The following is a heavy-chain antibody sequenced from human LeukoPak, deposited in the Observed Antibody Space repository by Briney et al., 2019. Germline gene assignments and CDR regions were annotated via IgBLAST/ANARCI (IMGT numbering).Heavy chain of an antibody. V-gene: IGHV3-23*01. Sequence: PGGSLRLSCAASGFTFSSYAMSWVRQAPGKGLEWVLAISGSGGSTYYADSVKGRFTISRDNSKNTLYLQMNSLRAEDTAVYYCAKGLYYYGSGSSMDVWGQGTTVTVSS. J-gene: IGHJ6*02. CDR1: GFTFSSYA. D-gene: IGHD3-10*01. CDR2: ISGSGGST. CDR3: AKGLYYYGSGSSMDV.